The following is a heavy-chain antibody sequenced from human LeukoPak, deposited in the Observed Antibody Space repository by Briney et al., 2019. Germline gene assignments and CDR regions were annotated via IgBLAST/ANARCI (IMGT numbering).Heavy chain of an antibody. CDR1: GGTFSSYA. J-gene: IGHJ4*02. Sequence: GASVKVSCKASGGTFSSYAISWVRQAPGQGLEWMGGIIPIFGTANYAQKFQGRVTITADKSTSTAYMELSSLRSEDTAVYYCAKWFGWLSPFDYWGQGTLVTVSS. CDR2: IIPIFGTA. V-gene: IGHV1-69*06. CDR3: AKWFGWLSPFDY. D-gene: IGHD3-9*01.